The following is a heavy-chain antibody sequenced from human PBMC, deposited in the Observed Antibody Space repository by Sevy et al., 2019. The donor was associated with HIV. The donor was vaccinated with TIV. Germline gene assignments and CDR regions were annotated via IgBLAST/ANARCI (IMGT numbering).Heavy chain of an antibody. V-gene: IGHV3-15*01. D-gene: IGHD2-2*01. Sequence: GGCLRLSCAASGLSFTSAWMSWVRQAPGKGLEWIGRIKSKTDGERTDYPAPVRGRFTISRDDSNNMLYLQMNSLETEDIVVYYCTTTLSTAHYMVVWGQGTTVTVSS. CDR2: IKSKTDGERT. J-gene: IGHJ6*02. CDR3: TTTLSTAHYMVV. CDR1: GLSFTSAW.